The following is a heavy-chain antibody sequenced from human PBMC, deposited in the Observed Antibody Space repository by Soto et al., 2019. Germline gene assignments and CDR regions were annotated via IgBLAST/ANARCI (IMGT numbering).Heavy chain of an antibody. V-gene: IGHV4-31*03. J-gene: IGHJ4*02. Sequence: PSETLSLTCTVSGGSISSGGYYWSWIRQHPGKGLEWIGYIYYSGSTYYNPSLKSRVTISVDTSKNQFSLKLSSVTAADTAVYYCARVSYYYGSGSYSRIYYFDYWGQGTLVTVSS. D-gene: IGHD3-10*01. CDR1: GGSISSGGYY. CDR3: ARVSYYYGSGSYSRIYYFDY. CDR2: IYYSGST.